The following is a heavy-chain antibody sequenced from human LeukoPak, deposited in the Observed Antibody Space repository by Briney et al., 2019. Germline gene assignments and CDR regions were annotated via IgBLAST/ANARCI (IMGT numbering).Heavy chain of an antibody. D-gene: IGHD2-2*03. Sequence: GGSLRLSCAASGFTFSSYGMHWVRQAPGKGLEWVAVISYDGSNKYYADSVKGRFTISRGNSKNTLYLQMNSLRAEDTAVYYCAKVDVGYWGQGTLVTVSS. CDR1: GFTFSSYG. CDR3: AKVDVGY. J-gene: IGHJ4*02. CDR2: ISYDGSNK. V-gene: IGHV3-30*18.